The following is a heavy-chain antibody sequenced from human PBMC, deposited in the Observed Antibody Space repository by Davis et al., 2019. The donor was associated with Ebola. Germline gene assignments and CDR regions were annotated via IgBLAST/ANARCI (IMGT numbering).Heavy chain of an antibody. CDR3: ARDVGGRAGY. CDR2: IDTDGSTT. Sequence: PGGSLRLSCVGSEFTFRSYWFHWVRRAPGKGLEWVSRIDTDGSTTNYADSVRGRFTISRDNAKNTLFLQMNSLRADDTAVYYCARDVGGRAGYWGQGTLVTVSS. V-gene: IGHV3-74*01. CDR1: EFTFRSYW. J-gene: IGHJ4*02.